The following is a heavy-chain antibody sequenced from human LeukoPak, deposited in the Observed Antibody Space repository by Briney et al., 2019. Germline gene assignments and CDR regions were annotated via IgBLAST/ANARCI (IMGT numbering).Heavy chain of an antibody. V-gene: IGHV3-23*01. Sequence: GGSLRLSCAASAFTFSRDDMAWVRQPPGKRPEWISSISGNGAGTHYIDSVRGRFIISRDNSKNTVYLQMNSLRAEDTAVYYCAKIRDIVVVVAATPLNDYWGQGTLVTVSS. CDR1: AFTFSRDD. CDR3: AKIRDIVVVVAATPLNDY. CDR2: ISGNGAGT. J-gene: IGHJ4*02. D-gene: IGHD2-15*01.